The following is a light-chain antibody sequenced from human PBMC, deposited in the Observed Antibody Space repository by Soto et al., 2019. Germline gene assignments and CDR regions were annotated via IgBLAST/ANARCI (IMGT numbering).Light chain of an antibody. CDR3: QQSYSTPWT. V-gene: IGKV1-39*01. Sequence: QMTQSPSSLSASIGDRVTITCRASQSISIYLNWYQQKPGKAPKLLIYAASSLQSGVPSRFSGSGSGTDFTLTISSLQAEDFATYYCQQSYSTPWTFGQGTKVEIK. CDR1: QSISIY. J-gene: IGKJ1*01. CDR2: AAS.